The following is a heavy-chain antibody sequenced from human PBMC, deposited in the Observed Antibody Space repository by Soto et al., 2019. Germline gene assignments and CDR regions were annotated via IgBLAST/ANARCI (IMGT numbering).Heavy chain of an antibody. CDR1: GGSISSYY. V-gene: IGHV4-59*01. Sequence: SETLSLTCTVAGGSISSYYWSWIRQPPGKGLEWIGYIYDSGSTNYNPSLKSRVTISVDTSKNQFSLKLTSVTAADTAVYYCAAPPRYWGQGTLVTVSS. CDR2: IYDSGST. CDR3: AAPPRY. J-gene: IGHJ4*02. D-gene: IGHD6-6*01.